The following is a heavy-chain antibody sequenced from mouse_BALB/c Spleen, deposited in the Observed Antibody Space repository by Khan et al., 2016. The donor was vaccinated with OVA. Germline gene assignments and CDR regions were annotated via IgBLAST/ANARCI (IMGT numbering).Heavy chain of an antibody. CDR3: AKHFTGSVGY. CDR1: GFTFSSYS. CDR2: ISSGGDYT. V-gene: IGHV5-6*01. Sequence: EVELVESGGDLVKPGGSLKLSCAASGFTFSSYSMSWVRQTPDKRLEWVATISSGGDYTYYPDSVKGRFTISRDNARNTLYLQMSSLKSEDTAMYYCAKHFTGSVGYWGQGTLGTVFA. J-gene: IGHJ3*01. D-gene: IGHD4-1*01.